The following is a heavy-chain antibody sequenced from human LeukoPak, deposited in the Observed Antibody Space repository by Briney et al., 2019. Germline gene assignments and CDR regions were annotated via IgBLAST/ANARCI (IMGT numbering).Heavy chain of an antibody. Sequence: ASVKVSCKASGYSFTSNGTSWVRQAPGQGLGWMGWVSGYNGNTNYVQKLQGRVTMTTDTSTSTAYMELRSLGSDDTAVYYCAREWRHCSGGNCNTPSGGMDVWGQGTTVTVSS. V-gene: IGHV1-18*01. CDR3: AREWRHCSGGNCNTPSGGMDV. CDR1: GYSFTSNG. J-gene: IGHJ6*02. D-gene: IGHD2-15*01. CDR2: VSGYNGNT.